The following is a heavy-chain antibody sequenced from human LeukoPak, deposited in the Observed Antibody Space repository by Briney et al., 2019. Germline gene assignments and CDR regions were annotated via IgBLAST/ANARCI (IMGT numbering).Heavy chain of an antibody. V-gene: IGHV3-23*01. CDR1: GFTFSSYA. Sequence: GGSLRLSCAASGFTFSSYAMSWVRQAPGKGLEWVSAISGSGGSTYYADSVKGRFTISRDNSKNTLYLQMNSLRAEDTAVYYCAREFYDSSGYPFAIDYWGQGTLVTVSS. D-gene: IGHD3-22*01. CDR2: ISGSGGST. CDR3: AREFYDSSGYPFAIDY. J-gene: IGHJ4*02.